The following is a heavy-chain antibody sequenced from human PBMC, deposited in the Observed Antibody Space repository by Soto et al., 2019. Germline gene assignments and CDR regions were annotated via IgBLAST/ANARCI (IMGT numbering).Heavy chain of an antibody. Sequence: ASVKVSCKASGYTFTSYDINWVRQATGQGLEWMGWMNPNSGNTGYAQKFQGRVTMTRNTSISTAYMELSSLRSEDTAVYYCARGGASSKWFDSWGQGTLVTVSS. CDR1: GYTFTSYD. CDR2: MNPNSGNT. J-gene: IGHJ5*01. V-gene: IGHV1-8*01. CDR3: ARGGASSKWFDS.